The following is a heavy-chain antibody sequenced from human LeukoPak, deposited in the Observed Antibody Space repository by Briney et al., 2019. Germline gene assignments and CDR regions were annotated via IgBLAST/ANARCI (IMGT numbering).Heavy chain of an antibody. CDR1: GFTFDDYG. Sequence: PGGSLRLSCAASGFTFDDYGMRWVRQAAGKGLEWVSGINWNGGSTGYADSVKGRFTISRDNAKNSLYLQMNSLRAEDTALYYCARDKVRGVIDDWGQGTLVTVSS. D-gene: IGHD3-10*01. CDR3: ARDKVRGVIDD. J-gene: IGHJ4*02. V-gene: IGHV3-20*04. CDR2: INWNGGST.